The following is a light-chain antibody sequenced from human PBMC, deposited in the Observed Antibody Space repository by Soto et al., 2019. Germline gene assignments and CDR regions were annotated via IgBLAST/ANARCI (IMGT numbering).Light chain of an antibody. CDR2: GNS. Sequence: QSVLTQPTSVSGAPGQRVTISCTGSSSNIGAGYDVHWYQHLPGTAPKLLIYGNSNRPSGVPDRFSGSKSGTSASLAITGLQAEDEADYYCQSYDSSLSGYVFGTGTKLTVL. J-gene: IGLJ1*01. CDR3: QSYDSSLSGYV. CDR1: SSNIGAGYD. V-gene: IGLV1-40*01.